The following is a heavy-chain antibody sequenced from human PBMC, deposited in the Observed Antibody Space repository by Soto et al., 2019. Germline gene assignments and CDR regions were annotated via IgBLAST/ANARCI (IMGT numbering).Heavy chain of an antibody. CDR2: IGTAGDT. Sequence: EVQLVESGGGLVQPGGSLRLSCAASGFTVSSYDMHWVRQATGKGLEWVSAIGTAGDTYYADSVKGRLTISREKAKNSLYLQMTSLRAGDTAVYYCARSARWLQSRYFDLWGRGTLVTVSS. V-gene: IGHV3-13*01. D-gene: IGHD5-12*01. CDR3: ARSARWLQSRYFDL. J-gene: IGHJ2*01. CDR1: GFTVSSYD.